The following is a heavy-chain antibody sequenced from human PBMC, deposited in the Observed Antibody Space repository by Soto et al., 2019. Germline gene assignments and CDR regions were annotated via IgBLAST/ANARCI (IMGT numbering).Heavy chain of an antibody. Sequence: GASVKVSCKASGGTFSGYAISWVRQAPGQGLEWMGGIIPIFGTANYAQKFQGRVTITADKSTSTAYMELSSLRSEDTAVYYCAREGSYDYGDETNYWYFDLWGRGTLVTVSS. CDR1: GGTFSGYA. V-gene: IGHV1-69*06. J-gene: IGHJ2*01. CDR3: AREGSYDYGDETNYWYFDL. D-gene: IGHD4-17*01. CDR2: IIPIFGTA.